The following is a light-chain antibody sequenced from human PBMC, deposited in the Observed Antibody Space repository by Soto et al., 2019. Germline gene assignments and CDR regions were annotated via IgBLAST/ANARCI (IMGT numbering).Light chain of an antibody. J-gene: IGKJ1*01. CDR2: DAS. V-gene: IGKV3-11*01. CDR3: QQRSNWPPT. Sequence: EIVLTQSPATLSLSPGERATLSCRASQSVSSYLAWYQQKPGQAPRLLIYDASNSATGIPARFSGSGSGTDFTLTISRLEPEDFAVYYCQQRSNWPPTFGQGTKVEIK. CDR1: QSVSSY.